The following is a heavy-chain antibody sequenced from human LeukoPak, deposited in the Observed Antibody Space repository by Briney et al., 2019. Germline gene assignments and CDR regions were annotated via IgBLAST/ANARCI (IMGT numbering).Heavy chain of an antibody. CDR1: GGSFSGYY. Sequence: SETLSLTCAVYGGSFSGYYWSWIRQPPGKGLEWIGEINHSGSTNYDPSLKSRVTISVDTSKNQFSLKLSSVTAADTAVYYCARFPQWLGPPFDYWGQGTLVTVSS. J-gene: IGHJ4*02. V-gene: IGHV4-34*01. CDR2: INHSGST. CDR3: ARFPQWLGPPFDY. D-gene: IGHD6-19*01.